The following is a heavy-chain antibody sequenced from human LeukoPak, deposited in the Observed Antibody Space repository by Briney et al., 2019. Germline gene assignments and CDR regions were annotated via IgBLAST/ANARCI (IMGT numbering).Heavy chain of an antibody. CDR2: IYYSGST. CDR1: GGSISSFY. CDR3: ARAGRYLYGSTSYLYFDY. Sequence: SETLSLTCTVSGGSISSFYWTWIRQPPGKGLEWLGYIYYSGSTNYNPSLKSRVTISLDTSKNQFSLRLTSVTAADTAVYYCARAGRYLYGSTSYLYFDYWGVGVLVTVSS. J-gene: IGHJ4*01. D-gene: IGHD3-16*02. V-gene: IGHV4-59*01.